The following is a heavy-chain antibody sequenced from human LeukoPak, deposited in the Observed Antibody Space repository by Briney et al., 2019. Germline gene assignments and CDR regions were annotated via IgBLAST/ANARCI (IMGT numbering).Heavy chain of an antibody. D-gene: IGHD1-1*01. CDR1: GFTFSSYG. Sequence: GGSLRLSCAASGFTFSSYGMHWVRQAPGKGLEWVAVIWYDGSNKHYADSVKGRFTISRDNSKNTLYLQMNSLRAEDTAVYYCAKDLRRYNWNDGDWFDPWGQGTLVTVSS. V-gene: IGHV3-33*06. CDR3: AKDLRRYNWNDGDWFDP. CDR2: IWYDGSNK. J-gene: IGHJ5*02.